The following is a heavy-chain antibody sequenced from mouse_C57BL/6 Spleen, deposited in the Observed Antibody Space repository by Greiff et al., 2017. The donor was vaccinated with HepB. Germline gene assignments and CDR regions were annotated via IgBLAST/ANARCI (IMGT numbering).Heavy chain of an antibody. CDR3: AREAYYFDY. J-gene: IGHJ2*01. CDR1: GYSFTGYY. CDR2: INPSTGGT. V-gene: IGHV1-42*01. Sequence: VQLKQSGPELVKPGASVKISCKASGYSFTGYYMNWVKQSPEKSLEWIGEINPSTGGTTYNQKFKAKATLTVDKSSSTAYMQLKSLTSEDSAVYYCAREAYYFDYWGQGTTLTVSS.